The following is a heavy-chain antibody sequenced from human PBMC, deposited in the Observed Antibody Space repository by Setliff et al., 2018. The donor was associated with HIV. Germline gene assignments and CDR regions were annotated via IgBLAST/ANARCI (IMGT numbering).Heavy chain of an antibody. J-gene: IGHJ4*02. CDR3: ARVRARYSSSWSFDY. V-gene: IGHV3-21*01. CDR2: ISVSGFNI. CDR1: GFTFSTYS. Sequence: GGSLRLSCAASGFTFSTYSMNWVRLAPGRGLEWISSISVSGFNIYYADSVKGRLFVSRDDAKNSLFLQMNSLRTEDTAGYCCARVRARYSSSWSFDYWGQGTPVTVSS. D-gene: IGHD6-13*01.